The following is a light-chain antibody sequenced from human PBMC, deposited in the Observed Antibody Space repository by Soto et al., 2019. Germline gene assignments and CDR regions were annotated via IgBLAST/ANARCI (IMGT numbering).Light chain of an antibody. CDR2: RAS. CDR1: QSVLYSSNNKNY. J-gene: IGKJ1*01. CDR3: QQYYSTLPT. Sequence: DIMMTQSPDSLAVSLGERATINCKSSQSVLYSSNNKNYLAWYQQKPGQPPKLLIYRASTQESGVPDRFSGSGSGTDFTLTISSLQAEDVAVYYCQQYYSTLPTFGQGTKVEIK. V-gene: IGKV4-1*01.